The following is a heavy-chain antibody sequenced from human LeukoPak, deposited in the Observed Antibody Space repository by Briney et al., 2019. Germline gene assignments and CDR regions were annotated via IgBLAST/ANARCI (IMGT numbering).Heavy chain of an antibody. CDR3: ATDDYSNGGLGY. D-gene: IGHD4-11*01. Sequence: GGSLRLSCAASGFTFSSYAMSWVRQAPGKGLEWVSAISGSGGSTYYADSVKGRFTISRDNAKNSLYLQMNSLRAEDTAVYYCATDDYSNGGLGYWGQGTLVTVSS. CDR1: GFTFSSYA. CDR2: ISGSGGST. J-gene: IGHJ4*02. V-gene: IGHV3-23*01.